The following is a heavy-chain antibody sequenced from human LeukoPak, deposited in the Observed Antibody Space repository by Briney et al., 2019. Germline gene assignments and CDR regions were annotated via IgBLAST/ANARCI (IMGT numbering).Heavy chain of an antibody. J-gene: IGHJ6*03. D-gene: IGHD3-10*01. Sequence: GGSLRLSCAASGFTFDDYGMSWVRQAPGKGLEWVSGINWNGGSTGYADSVKGRFTISRDNAKNSLYLQMNSLRAEDTALYYCARGAAGAPFHYYYYMDVWGKGTTVTVSS. V-gene: IGHV3-20*04. CDR3: ARGAAGAPFHYYYYMDV. CDR2: INWNGGST. CDR1: GFTFDDYG.